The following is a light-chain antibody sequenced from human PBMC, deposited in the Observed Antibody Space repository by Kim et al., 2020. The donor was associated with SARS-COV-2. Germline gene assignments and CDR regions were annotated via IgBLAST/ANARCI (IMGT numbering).Light chain of an antibody. CDR1: QGISSY. CDR2: AAS. J-gene: IGKJ2*01. V-gene: IGKV1-8*01. CDR3: QQYYSYPLT. Sequence: AIRMTQSPSSLSASTGDRVTITCRASQGISSYLAWYQQKPGKAPKLLIYAASTLQSGVPSRFSGSGSGTDFTLTISCLKSEDFATYYCQQYYSYPLTFGQGTKLEI.